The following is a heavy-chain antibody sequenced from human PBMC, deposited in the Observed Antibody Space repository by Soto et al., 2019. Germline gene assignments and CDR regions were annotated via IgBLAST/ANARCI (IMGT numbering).Heavy chain of an antibody. V-gene: IGHV1-2*02. J-gene: IGHJ6*02. D-gene: IGHD3-10*02. CDR3: ARNMDYYYGRGSGNGHGV. Sequence: QVQLVQSGAEVKEPGDSVRVSCEASEYTFTAYYIHWVRRAPGQGLEWMGWINPKFGDTTYAQDFQGRVSMTSDMSISTVYMELSRLTSDDTAIYYCARNMDYYYGRGSGNGHGVWGQGTTVTVFS. CDR2: INPKFGDT. CDR1: EYTFTAYY.